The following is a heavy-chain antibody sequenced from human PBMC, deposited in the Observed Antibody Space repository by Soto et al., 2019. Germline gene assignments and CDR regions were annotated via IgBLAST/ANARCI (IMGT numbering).Heavy chain of an antibody. CDR2: IYWDDDK. Sequence: QITLKESGPPLVKPTQTLTLTCTFSGFSLSTSGVGVGWIRQPPGKALEWLALIYWDDDKRYSPSLKSRLTITKDTSKNQVVLTVTNMDPVDTATYYCAHRRCETLTGYCPFDNWGQGTLVTVSS. V-gene: IGHV2-5*02. CDR3: AHRRCETLTGYCPFDN. CDR1: GFSLSTSGVG. J-gene: IGHJ4*02. D-gene: IGHD3-9*01.